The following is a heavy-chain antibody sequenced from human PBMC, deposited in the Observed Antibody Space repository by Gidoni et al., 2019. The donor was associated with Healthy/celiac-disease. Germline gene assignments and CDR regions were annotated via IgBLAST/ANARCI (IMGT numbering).Heavy chain of an antibody. Sequence: QVQLQESGPGLAKPSETLSLTCTVPGYSISSGYYWGWIRQPPGQGLEWIGSIYHSGSTYYNPSLKSRVTISVDTSKNQFSLKLSSVTAADTAVYYCGGSKKVGGYFQHWGQGTLVTVSS. CDR1: GYSISSGYY. V-gene: IGHV4-38-2*02. CDR3: GGSKKVGGYFQH. CDR2: IYHSGST. J-gene: IGHJ1*01. D-gene: IGHD1-26*01.